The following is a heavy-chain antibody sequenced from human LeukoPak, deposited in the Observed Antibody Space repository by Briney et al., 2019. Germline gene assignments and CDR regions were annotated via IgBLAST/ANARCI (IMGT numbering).Heavy chain of an antibody. Sequence: PGGSLRLSCAASGFTFNNYAVTWVRQAPGKGLEWVSVINGGGSSYYADSVKGRFTVSRDNSKNTLYLQMNSLRDEDTAVYYCAKGQGYNYGDSIDYWGQGTLVTVSS. CDR2: INGGGSS. CDR3: AKGQGYNYGDSIDY. D-gene: IGHD5-18*01. J-gene: IGHJ4*02. CDR1: GFTFNNYA. V-gene: IGHV3-23*03.